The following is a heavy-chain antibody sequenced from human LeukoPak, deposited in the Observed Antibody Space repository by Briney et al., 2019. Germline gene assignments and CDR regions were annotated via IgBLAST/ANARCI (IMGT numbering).Heavy chain of an antibody. D-gene: IGHD3-3*01. Sequence: GGSLRLSCAASEFTFTNYGMHWVRQAPGKGLEWVAVISNDGADKYYADSVKGRFSISRDNSENTLYLQMNSLRPEDTAVYYCARAGDFSFKDWGQGTLVTVSS. CDR2: ISNDGADK. J-gene: IGHJ4*02. CDR3: ARAGDFSFKD. CDR1: EFTFTNYG. V-gene: IGHV3-30-3*01.